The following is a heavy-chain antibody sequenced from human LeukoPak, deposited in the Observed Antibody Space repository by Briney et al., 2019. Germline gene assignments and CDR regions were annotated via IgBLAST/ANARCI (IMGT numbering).Heavy chain of an antibody. J-gene: IGHJ4*02. CDR1: GLTFSSYA. CDR2: VDNSGLAT. CDR3: AKVSAVTANFDS. Sequence: HPGGSLRLSCAASGLTFSSYAMNWVRQPPGKGLEWVSAVDNSGLATYYADSVRGRFTISRDNSKNTLYLQMNSLRAEDTAIYYCAKVSAVTANFDSWGQGTLVTVSS. V-gene: IGHV3-23*01. D-gene: IGHD2-21*02.